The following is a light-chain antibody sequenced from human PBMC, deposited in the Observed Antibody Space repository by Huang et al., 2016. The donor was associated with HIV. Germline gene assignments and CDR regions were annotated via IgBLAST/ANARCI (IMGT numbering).Light chain of an antibody. V-gene: IGKV3-15*01. Sequence: EIVMKQSPATLSVSPGERATLSYRAMQTVNSNLAWYQHKPGQAPRLLIYGASTRATGVPSRFSGSGSGTKFTLTISSLQSEDFAVYYCQQYNNWFAFGQGTKVEIK. CDR3: QQYNNWFA. CDR1: QTVNSN. J-gene: IGKJ1*01. CDR2: GAS.